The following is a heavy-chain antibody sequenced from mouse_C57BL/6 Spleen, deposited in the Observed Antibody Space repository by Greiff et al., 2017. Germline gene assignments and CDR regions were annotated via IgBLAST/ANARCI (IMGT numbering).Heavy chain of an antibody. CDR1: GFTFSDFY. Sequence: EVQRVESGGGLVQSGRSLRLSCATSGFTFSDFYMEWVRQAPGKGLEWIAASRNKANDYTTEYSVTVKGRFIVSRDASQSILYLQMHALRAEDTAVYYCARDGSGVDWYFDVWGKGTTVTVSS. CDR3: ARDGSGVDWYFDV. J-gene: IGHJ1*03. CDR2: SRNKANDYTT. V-gene: IGHV7-1*01. D-gene: IGHD4-1*01.